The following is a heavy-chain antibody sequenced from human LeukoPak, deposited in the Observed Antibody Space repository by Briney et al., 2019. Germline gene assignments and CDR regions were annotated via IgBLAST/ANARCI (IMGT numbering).Heavy chain of an antibody. Sequence: ASVKVSCKASGGTFSSYAISWVRQAPGQGPEWMGRIIPILGIANYARKFQGRVTITADKSTSTAYMELSSLRSEDTAVYYCATKGGSHCSGGSCYDYWGQGTLVTVSS. V-gene: IGHV1-69*04. CDR1: GGTFSSYA. D-gene: IGHD2-15*01. J-gene: IGHJ4*02. CDR3: ATKGGSHCSGGSCYDY. CDR2: IIPILGIA.